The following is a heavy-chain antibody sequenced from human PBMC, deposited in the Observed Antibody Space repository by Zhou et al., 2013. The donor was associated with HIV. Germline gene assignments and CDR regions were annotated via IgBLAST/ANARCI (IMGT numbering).Heavy chain of an antibody. Sequence: QVQLVQSGAEVKKPGSSVKVSCKASGGTFSSYAFIWVRQAPGQRLEWMGGINPMFRTANYAQKFQGRVTITTDESTSTAYMELSSVRSEDTAVYYCARVRDGYNSGEYYFDSWGQGTLVTVSS. CDR2: INPMFRTA. D-gene: IGHD5-12*01. J-gene: IGHJ4*02. CDR1: GGTFSSYA. V-gene: IGHV1-69*05. CDR3: ARVRDGYNSGEYYFDS.